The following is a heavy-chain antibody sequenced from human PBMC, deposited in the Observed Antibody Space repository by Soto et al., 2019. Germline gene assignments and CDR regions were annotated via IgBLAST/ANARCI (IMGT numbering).Heavy chain of an antibody. CDR2: IHYSGNT. CDR1: GDSISSGDYY. J-gene: IGHJ4*02. Sequence: QVQLQESGPGLVKPSQTLSLTCTVSGDSISSGDYYWSWIRQPPGKGLEWIGHIHYSGNTYYNPSLKXLVRIXXDTSKSQFSLKLSSVTAADTAVYYCARVDYGRFDYWGQGTLVTVSS. D-gene: IGHD4-17*01. V-gene: IGHV4-30-4*01. CDR3: ARVDYGRFDY.